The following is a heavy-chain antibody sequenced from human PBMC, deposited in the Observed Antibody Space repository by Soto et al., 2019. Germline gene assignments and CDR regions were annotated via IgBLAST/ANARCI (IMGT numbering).Heavy chain of an antibody. V-gene: IGHV1-24*01. CDR2: FDPEDGTT. CDR3: VAGVTVDR. J-gene: IGHJ5*02. D-gene: IGHD2-21*02. CDR1: GYTLNELA. Sequence: GXSVKVSCEVSGYTLNELAIHWVRQPPGKGLEWMGGFDPEDGTTLYAQKFQGRVTMTEDTSKNTAYMDLNSLKFEDTAVYFCVAGVTVDRWGQGTLVTVSS.